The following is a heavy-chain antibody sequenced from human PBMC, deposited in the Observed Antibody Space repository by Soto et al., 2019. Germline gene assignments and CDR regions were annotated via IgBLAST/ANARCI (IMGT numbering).Heavy chain of an antibody. J-gene: IGHJ6*02. CDR3: ARYIPGVRYYGMDV. Sequence: VSVKVSCKASGYTFSSYGISWVRQAHGQGLEWMGWISAYNGNTNYAQRLQGRVTMTTDTSTSTAYMELRSLRSDDTAVYYCARYIPGVRYYGMDVWGQGTTVTVSS. D-gene: IGHD2-2*01. CDR2: ISAYNGNT. CDR1: GYTFSSYG. V-gene: IGHV1-18*01.